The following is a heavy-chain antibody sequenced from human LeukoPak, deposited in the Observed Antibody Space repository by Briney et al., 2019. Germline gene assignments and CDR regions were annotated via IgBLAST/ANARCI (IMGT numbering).Heavy chain of an antibody. Sequence: QPGGSLRLSCAASGFTFSKDDFHWVRQAPGKGLEWVAAIGVTGDTYYADSVKGRFTISREDAANSLYLQMRSLGAGDTALYYCTKEFCGSRAACARGSYYDFWGRGALVTVSS. CDR2: IGVTGDT. J-gene: IGHJ2*01. CDR3: TKEFCGSRAACARGSYYDF. D-gene: IGHD2-15*01. V-gene: IGHV3-13*01. CDR1: GFTFSKDD.